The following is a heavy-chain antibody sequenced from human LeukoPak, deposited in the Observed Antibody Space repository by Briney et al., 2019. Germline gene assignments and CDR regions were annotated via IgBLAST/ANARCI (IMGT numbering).Heavy chain of an antibody. CDR2: ISDSDGST. Sequence: PGGSLRLSCAASGFTVSNSYMSWVRQAPGKGLEWVSTISDSDGSTYYADSVKGRFTISRDNSKNTLYLQLNSLRADDTAVYYCAKVAAAALARIDYWGQGTLVTVSS. V-gene: IGHV3-23*01. CDR1: GFTVSNSY. J-gene: IGHJ4*02. CDR3: AKVAAAALARIDY. D-gene: IGHD6-13*01.